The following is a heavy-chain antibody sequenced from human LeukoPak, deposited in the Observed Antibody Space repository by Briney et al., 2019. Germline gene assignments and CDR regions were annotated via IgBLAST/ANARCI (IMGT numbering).Heavy chain of an antibody. V-gene: IGHV3-7*01. CDR1: GFTFSYYW. CDR2: IKQDGSEK. Sequence: GGSLRLSCAASGFTFSYYWMSWVRQAPGKGLEWVANIKQDGSEKFYVDSVKGRFTISRDNAENSLYLQMNSLRAEDTAVYYCARERAAASWGQGTLVTVSS. CDR3: ARERAAAS. D-gene: IGHD6-13*01. J-gene: IGHJ5*02.